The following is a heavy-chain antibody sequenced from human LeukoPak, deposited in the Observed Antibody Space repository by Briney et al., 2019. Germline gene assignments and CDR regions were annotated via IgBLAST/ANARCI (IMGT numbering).Heavy chain of an antibody. Sequence: HPGGSLRLSCTASGFAFRSYAMAWVRQAPGKGLEGVAAIGSDGDRVHEDSVKGRFTISRDNSKSTLYLRMDNLRAEDTAVYFCAKSAGVATIYFDSWGQGALVTVSS. CDR2: IGSDGDR. CDR3: AKSAGVATIYFDS. CDR1: GFAFRSYA. J-gene: IGHJ4*02. V-gene: IGHV3-23*01. D-gene: IGHD5-12*01.